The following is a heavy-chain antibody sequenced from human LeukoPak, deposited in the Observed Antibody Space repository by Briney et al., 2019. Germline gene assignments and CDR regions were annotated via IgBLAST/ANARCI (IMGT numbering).Heavy chain of an antibody. CDR2: ISSSGGST. CDR1: GFTFSDYY. J-gene: IGHJ3*02. Sequence: PGGSLRLSCAASGFTFSDYYMSWIRQAPGKGLEYASTISSSGGSTYYIDSVKGRFTISRDSSKNTLYLQMSSLRAEDTAVYYCAFLGGGWLDAFDIWGQGTMVTVSS. D-gene: IGHD5-24*01. V-gene: IGHV3-64D*09. CDR3: AFLGGGWLDAFDI.